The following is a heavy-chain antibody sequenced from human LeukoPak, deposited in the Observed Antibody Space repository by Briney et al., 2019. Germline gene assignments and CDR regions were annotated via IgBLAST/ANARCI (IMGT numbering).Heavy chain of an antibody. CDR2: INPSGGST. CDR1: GYTFTSYY. J-gene: IGHJ4*02. Sequence: ASVKVSCKASGYTFTSYYMHWVRQAPEQGLEWMGIINPSGGSTSYAQKFQGRVTMTRDTSTSTVYMELSSLRSEDTAVYYCARDLGQWELLEVYFDYWGQGTLVTVSS. CDR3: ARDLGQWELLEVYFDY. V-gene: IGHV1-46*01. D-gene: IGHD1-26*01.